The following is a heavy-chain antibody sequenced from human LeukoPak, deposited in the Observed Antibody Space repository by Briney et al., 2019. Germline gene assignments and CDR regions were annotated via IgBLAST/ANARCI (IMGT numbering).Heavy chain of an antibody. V-gene: IGHV3-30*02. Sequence: QPGGSLGLSCAASGFPFSNYGMHWVRQAPGKGLEWVAFIRSDGSNKYYADSVKGRFTISRDNSKNTLYLQMSSLRAEDTAVYYCAKGRTSGDFGGDDYWGQGTLITVSS. J-gene: IGHJ4*02. CDR3: AKGRTSGDFGGDDY. D-gene: IGHD2-21*01. CDR2: IRSDGSNK. CDR1: GFPFSNYG.